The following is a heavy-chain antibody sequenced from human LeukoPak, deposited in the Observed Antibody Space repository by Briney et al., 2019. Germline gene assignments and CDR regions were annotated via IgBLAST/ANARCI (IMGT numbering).Heavy chain of an antibody. J-gene: IGHJ4*02. Sequence: GGSLRLSCAASGFTVSSNYMSWVRQAPGKGLEWVSVIYSGGSTYYADSVKGRFTISRDNSKNTLYLQMNSLRAEDTAVYYCARGRRITMDPPGYWGQGTLVTVSS. CDR3: ARGRRITMDPPGY. V-gene: IGHV3-53*01. CDR1: GFTVSSNY. CDR2: IYSGGST. D-gene: IGHD3-10*01.